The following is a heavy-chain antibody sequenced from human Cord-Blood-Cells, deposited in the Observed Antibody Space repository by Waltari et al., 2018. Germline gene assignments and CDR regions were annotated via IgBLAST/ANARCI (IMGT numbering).Heavy chain of an antibody. Sequence: QVQLVQSGAEVKKPGASVKVSCKASGYTFTRYASHWVRQAPGQRLEWRGWINAGNGNTKYSQKFQGRVTITRDTSASTAYMELSSLRSEDTAVYYCARHYYDSSGYYFDYWGQGTLVTVSS. V-gene: IGHV1-3*01. D-gene: IGHD3-22*01. CDR2: INAGNGNT. CDR3: ARHYYDSSGYYFDY. CDR1: GYTFTRYA. J-gene: IGHJ4*02.